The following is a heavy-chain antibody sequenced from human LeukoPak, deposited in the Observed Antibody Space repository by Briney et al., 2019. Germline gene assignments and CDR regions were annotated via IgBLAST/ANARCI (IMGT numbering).Heavy chain of an antibody. CDR1: GVSFSGYY. V-gene: IGHV4-34*01. D-gene: IGHD5-12*01. CDR2: INHSGST. CDR3: AAGYSGYDPLDY. Sequence: SETLSLSCAVSGVSFSGYYWSWIRQPPGKRLECIWEINHSGSTNYNPSLNSRVTISVDTSKNQFSQKLSSVTDADAVVYYWAAGYSGYDPLDYWGQGTLVTVSS. J-gene: IGHJ4*02.